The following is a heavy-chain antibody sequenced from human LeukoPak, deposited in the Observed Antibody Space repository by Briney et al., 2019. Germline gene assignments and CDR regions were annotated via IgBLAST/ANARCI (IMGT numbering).Heavy chain of an antibody. CDR2: IWYDGSNK. CDR1: GFTFSSYG. Sequence: GGSLRLSCAASGFTFSSYGMHWVRQAPGKGLEWVAVIWYDGSNKYYADSVKGQFTISRDNSKNTLYLQMNSLRAEDTAVYYCAKDRNYMDVWGKGTTVTVSS. V-gene: IGHV3-33*06. J-gene: IGHJ6*03. CDR3: AKDRNYMDV.